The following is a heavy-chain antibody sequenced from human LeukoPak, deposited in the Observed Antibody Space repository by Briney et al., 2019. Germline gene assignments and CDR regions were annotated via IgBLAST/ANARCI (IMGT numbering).Heavy chain of an antibody. D-gene: IGHD5-24*01. V-gene: IGHV3-23*01. CDR2: ISAGGGST. J-gene: IGHJ4*02. Sequence: PGGSLRLSCAASGFTFSSYAMSWVRQAPGKGLEWVSAISAGGGSTYYADSVKGRFTISRDNSKNTLYLQMNSLRAEDTAVYYCAKDPTATMNYYFDYWGQGTLVTVSS. CDR1: GFTFSSYA. CDR3: AKDPTATMNYYFDY.